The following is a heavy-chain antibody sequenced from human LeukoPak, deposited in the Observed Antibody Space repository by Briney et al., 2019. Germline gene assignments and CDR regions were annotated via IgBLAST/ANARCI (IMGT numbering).Heavy chain of an antibody. J-gene: IGHJ4*02. V-gene: IGHV3-15*01. CDR3: TTAGWELYYFDY. CDR1: GFTFSNAW. D-gene: IGHD1-26*01. CDR2: IKSKTDGGTT. Sequence: GGSLRLSCAASGFTFSNAWMSWVRQAPGKGLEWVGRIKSKTDGGTTDYAAPVKGRFTISKDDSKNTLYLQMNSLKTEDTAVYYCTTAGWELYYFDYWGQGTLVTVSS.